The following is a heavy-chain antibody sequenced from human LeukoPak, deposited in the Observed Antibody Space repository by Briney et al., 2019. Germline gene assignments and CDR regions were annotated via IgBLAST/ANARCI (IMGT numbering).Heavy chain of an antibody. CDR1: GFTFSNFG. Sequence: GGSLRLSCAASGFTFSNFGMHWVRQAPGKGLEWVAVISYDGRNKYYADSVKGRFTISRDNSKNTLYLQMNSLRAEDTAVYYCARVNRGDAFDIWGQGTLVTVSS. V-gene: IGHV3-30*03. CDR3: ARVNRGDAFDI. J-gene: IGHJ3*02. CDR2: ISYDGRNK. D-gene: IGHD3-16*02.